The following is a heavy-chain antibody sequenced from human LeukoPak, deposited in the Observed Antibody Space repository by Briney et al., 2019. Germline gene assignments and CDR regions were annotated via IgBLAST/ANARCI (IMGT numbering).Heavy chain of an antibody. CDR3: ARQFRQQLVDNGMDV. CDR2: IYYSGST. J-gene: IGHJ6*02. V-gene: IGHV4-39*01. D-gene: IGHD6-13*01. Sequence: SETLSLTCTVSGGSMSSSSYYWGWIRQPPGKGLEWIVSIYYSGSTYYNPSLKSRVTISVDTSKNQFSLKLSSVTAADTAVYYCARQFRQQLVDNGMDVWGQGTTVTVSS. CDR1: GGSMSSSSYY.